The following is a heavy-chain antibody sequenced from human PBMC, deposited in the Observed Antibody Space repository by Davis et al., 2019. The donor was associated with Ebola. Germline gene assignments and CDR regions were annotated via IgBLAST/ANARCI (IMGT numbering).Heavy chain of an antibody. CDR3: ARFETEIAAPDEC. V-gene: IGHV3-21*06. J-gene: IGHJ1*01. D-gene: IGHD6-6*01. CDR1: GFTFSSYE. CDR2: ISGHSEYI. Sequence: GESLKISCVASGFTFSSYEMNWVRQAPGKGLEWVSSISGHSEYILNADSLKDRFSISRDNDKSSLYLQMNSLRVEDTAVYYCARFETEIAAPDECWGQGTLVTVSS.